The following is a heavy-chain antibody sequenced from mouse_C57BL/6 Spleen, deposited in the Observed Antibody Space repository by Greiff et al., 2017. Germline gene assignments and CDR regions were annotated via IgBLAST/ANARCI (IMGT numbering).Heavy chain of an antibody. J-gene: IGHJ1*03. V-gene: IGHV1-42*01. CDR2: INPSTGGT. D-gene: IGHD1-1*01. Sequence: VQLQQSGPELVKPGASVKISCKASGYSFTGYYMNWVKQSPEKSLEWIGEINPSTGGTTYNQKFKAKATLTVDKSSSTAYMQLKSLTSEDSAVYYCARYDYYYGSSYGWYFDVWGTGTTVTVSS. CDR1: GYSFTGYY. CDR3: ARYDYYYGSSYGWYFDV.